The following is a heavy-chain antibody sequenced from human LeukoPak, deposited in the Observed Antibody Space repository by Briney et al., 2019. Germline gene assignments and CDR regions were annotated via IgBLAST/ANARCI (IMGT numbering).Heavy chain of an antibody. D-gene: IGHD5-18*01. Sequence: GASVKVSCKASGYTFTSFYMHWVRQAPGQGLEWVGIINPNSGSTFYAQRSQGRVTMTRDTSTSTVYMELSSLRSEDTAVYYCATVGYSQFFDYWGQGTLVTVSS. J-gene: IGHJ4*02. CDR3: ATVGYSQFFDY. CDR2: INPNSGST. V-gene: IGHV1-46*01. CDR1: GYTFTSFY.